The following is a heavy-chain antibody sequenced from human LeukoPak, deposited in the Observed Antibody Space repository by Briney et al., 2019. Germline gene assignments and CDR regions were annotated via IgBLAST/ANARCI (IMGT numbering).Heavy chain of an antibody. V-gene: IGHV3-33*01. CDR3: AREVHTGYYLDY. J-gene: IGHJ4*02. D-gene: IGHD3-9*01. Sequence: GGSLRLSCAASGFTISSYGMHWVRQAPGKGLEWVAVIWYDGSNKYYADSVKGRFTISRDNSKNTLYLQMNSLTAEDTAVYYCAREVHTGYYLDYWGQGTPVTVSS. CDR1: GFTISSYG. CDR2: IWYDGSNK.